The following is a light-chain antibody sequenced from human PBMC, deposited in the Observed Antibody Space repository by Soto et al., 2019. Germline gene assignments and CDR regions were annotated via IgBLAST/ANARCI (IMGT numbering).Light chain of an antibody. CDR3: QQYYSSSPT. J-gene: IGKJ4*01. Sequence: DIVMTQSPDSLAVSLGERATINCKSSQSVLYWSDKKNYLAWYQQKFGQPPKLLIYWASTRGFGVPDRFSGSGSGTDFTLTISSLQAEDVAIYYCQQYYSSSPTFCGGTRVEIK. CDR2: WAS. V-gene: IGKV4-1*01. CDR1: QSVLYWSDKKNY.